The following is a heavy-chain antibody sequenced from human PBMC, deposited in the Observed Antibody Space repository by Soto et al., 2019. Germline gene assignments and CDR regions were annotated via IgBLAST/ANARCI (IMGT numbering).Heavy chain of an antibody. CDR3: ARVPPMYYDFWSGYYDYGMDV. CDR2: IYPGDSDT. D-gene: IGHD3-3*01. V-gene: IGHV5-51*01. CDR1: GYSFTSYW. J-gene: IGHJ6*02. Sequence: GESLKISCKGCGYSFTSYWIGWVRQMPGKGLEWMGIIYPGDSDTRYSPSFQGQVTISADKSISTAYLQWSNLKASDTAMYYCARVPPMYYDFWSGYYDYGMDVWGQGTTVTSP.